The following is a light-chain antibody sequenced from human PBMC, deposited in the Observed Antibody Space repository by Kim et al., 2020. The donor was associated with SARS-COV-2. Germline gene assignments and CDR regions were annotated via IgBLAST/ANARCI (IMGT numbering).Light chain of an antibody. CDR3: QQYNNWPLT. Sequence: VSPGERATPTCRASQSVSSNLAWYQQKPGQAPRLLIYGASTRATGIPARVSGSGSGTEFTLTISSLQSEDFAVYYCQQYNNWPLTFGGGTKVDIK. CDR1: QSVSSN. CDR2: GAS. J-gene: IGKJ4*01. V-gene: IGKV3-15*01.